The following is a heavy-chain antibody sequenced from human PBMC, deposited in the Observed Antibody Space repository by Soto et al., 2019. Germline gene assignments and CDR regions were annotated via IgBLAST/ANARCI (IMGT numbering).Heavy chain of an antibody. CDR3: STAYGGSYYYYYGMDV. Sequence: PGESLKISCEGSGFSFSKYKIGWVRQMPGKRMEWMGIINPGDSDTRYSPSFQGQVTISADKSISTAYLQWSTLKASDTATYYCSTAYGGSYYYYYGMDVWGQGTTVTVAS. CDR1: GFSFSKYK. D-gene: IGHD4-17*01. V-gene: IGHV5-51*01. CDR2: INPGDSDT. J-gene: IGHJ6*02.